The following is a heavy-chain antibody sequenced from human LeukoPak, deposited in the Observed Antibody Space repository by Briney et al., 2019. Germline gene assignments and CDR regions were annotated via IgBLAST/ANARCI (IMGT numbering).Heavy chain of an antibody. CDR1: GFSFSNYA. D-gene: IGHD5-12*01. J-gene: IGHJ4*02. Sequence: GGSLRLSCGASGFSFSNYAMTWVRQAPGKGLEWVSGISDSGSTAFYADSVKGRFTSSRDNPKNTLYLQINSLRAEDTAVYYCAKDMQTWPRFPDYWGQGNLVTVSS. V-gene: IGHV3-23*01. CDR2: ISDSGSTA. CDR3: AKDMQTWPRFPDY.